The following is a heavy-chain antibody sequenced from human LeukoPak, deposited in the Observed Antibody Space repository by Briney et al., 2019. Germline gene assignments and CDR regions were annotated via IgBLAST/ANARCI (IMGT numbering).Heavy chain of an antibody. CDR2: ITPFHGNT. J-gene: IGHJ4*02. D-gene: IGHD3-10*01. V-gene: IGHV1-45*02. CDR3: ASSYGSGSYYLDY. Sequence: ASVKVSCKASGYTFTYRYLHWVRQAPGRALEWMGWITPFHGNTNYAQKFQDRVTITRDRSMSTAYMELSSLRSEDTAMYYCASSYGSGSYYLDYWGQGTLVTVSS. CDR1: GYTFTYRY.